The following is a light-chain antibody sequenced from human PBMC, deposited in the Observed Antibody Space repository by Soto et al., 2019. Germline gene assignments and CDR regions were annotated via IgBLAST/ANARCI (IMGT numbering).Light chain of an antibody. CDR3: QQYNNWPPIT. J-gene: IGKJ5*01. V-gene: IGKV3-15*01. CDR1: QSVTSN. Sequence: EIVLTQSPGTLPLSPGERATLSCRASQSVTSNYLAWYQQKPGQAPRLLIYGASTRATGIPARFSGSGSGTEFTLTISSLQSEDFAVYYCQQYNNWPPITFGQGTRLEIK. CDR2: GAS.